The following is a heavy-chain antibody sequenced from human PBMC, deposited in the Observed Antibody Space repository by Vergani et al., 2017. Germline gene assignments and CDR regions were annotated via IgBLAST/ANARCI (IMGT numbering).Heavy chain of an antibody. D-gene: IGHD3-9*01. J-gene: IGHJ4*02. V-gene: IGHV4-38-2*01. CDR1: GFSIDNGYY. CDR2: IYRTGRT. CDR3: ARRSGIVYDIFSGTQYFLDF. Sequence: QVQLQESGPGLVKPSETLSLTCAVSGFSIDNGYYWDWIRQPPGKVLEWIGSIYRTGRTHFNPSLKSRVTISVDTSNNHFSLRLNSLTAAETAVYYCARRSGIVYDIFSGTQYFLDFWGQGTLVTVSS.